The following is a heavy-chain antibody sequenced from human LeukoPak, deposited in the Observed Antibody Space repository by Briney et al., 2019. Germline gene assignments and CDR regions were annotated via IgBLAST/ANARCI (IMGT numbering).Heavy chain of an antibody. Sequence: SETLSLTCAVYGGSFSGYYWSWIRQPPGKGLEWIGEINHSGSTNYNPSLKSGVTISVDTSKNQFSLKLSSVTAADTAVYYCARTKSSQTGWFDPWGQGTLVTVPS. V-gene: IGHV4-34*01. CDR1: GGSFSGYY. J-gene: IGHJ5*02. D-gene: IGHD1-26*01. CDR3: ARTKSSQTGWFDP. CDR2: INHSGST.